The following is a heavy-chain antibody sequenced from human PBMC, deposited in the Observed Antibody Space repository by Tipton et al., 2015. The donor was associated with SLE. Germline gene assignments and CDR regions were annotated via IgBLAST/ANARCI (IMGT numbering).Heavy chain of an antibody. D-gene: IGHD3-3*01. J-gene: IGHJ6*02. CDR3: ARGGGIFGVYYYYYGMDV. CDR1: GGSISSYY. CDR2: IYYSGST. V-gene: IGHV4-59*01. Sequence: TLSLTCTVSGGSISSYYWSWIRQPPGKGLEWIGYIYYSGSTNYNPSLKSRVTISVDTSKNQFSLKLSSVTAADTAVYYCARGGGIFGVYYYYYGMDVWGQGTTVTVSS.